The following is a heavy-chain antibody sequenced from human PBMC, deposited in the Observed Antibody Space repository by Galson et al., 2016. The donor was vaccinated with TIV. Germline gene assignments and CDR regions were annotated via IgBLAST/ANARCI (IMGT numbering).Heavy chain of an antibody. CDR1: GFTFNNYA. V-gene: IGHV3-23*01. J-gene: IGHJ3*02. CDR3: AKRINYGGDAFEN. Sequence: SLRLSCAASGFTFNNYAMSWVRQAPGKGLEWVSGISGSGGVTYFADSVKGRFTISRDNSKNTLYLQLNSLRAEATAVYYCAKRINYGGDAFENWGQGTMVTVSS. D-gene: IGHD4-23*01. CDR2: ISGSGGVT.